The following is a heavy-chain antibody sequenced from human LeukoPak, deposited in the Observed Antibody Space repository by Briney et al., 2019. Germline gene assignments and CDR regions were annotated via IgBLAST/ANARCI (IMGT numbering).Heavy chain of an antibody. CDR3: ARGIVGATTKGIDY. CDR2: ISAYNGNT. V-gene: IGHV1-18*01. CDR1: GYTFTSYG. J-gene: IGHJ4*02. D-gene: IGHD1-26*01. Sequence: ASVKVSCKASGYTFTSYGISWVRQAPGQGLEWMGLISAYNGNTNYAQKLQGRVAMTTDTSTSAAYMELRSLRSDDTAVYYCARGIVGATTKGIDYWGQGTLVTVSS.